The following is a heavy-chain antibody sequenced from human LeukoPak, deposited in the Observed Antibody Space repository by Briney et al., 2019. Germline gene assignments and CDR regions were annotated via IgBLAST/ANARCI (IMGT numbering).Heavy chain of an antibody. V-gene: IGHV4-39*07. CDR3: ASFGSASGGDHDAFDI. CDR1: GGSISSSSYY. J-gene: IGHJ3*02. CDR2: IYYSGST. Sequence: SATLSLTCTVSGGSISSSSYYWGWIRQPPGKGLEWIGSIYYSGSTNYNPSLKSRVTISVDTSKNQFSLKLSSVTAADTAVYYCASFGSASGGDHDAFDIWGQGTMVTVSS. D-gene: IGHD3-16*01.